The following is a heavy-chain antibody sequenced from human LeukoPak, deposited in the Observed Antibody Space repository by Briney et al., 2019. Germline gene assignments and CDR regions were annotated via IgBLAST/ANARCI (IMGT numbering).Heavy chain of an antibody. CDR1: GDSVSANGAA. Sequence: SQTLSLTCAISGDSVSANGAAWNWIRQSPSRGLEWLGRTYYRSKWYNDYAVSVKSRITINPDTSKNQFSLQLNSVTPEDTAVYYCARVPYYDFQADAFDIWGQGTMVTVSS. CDR2: TYYRSKWYN. V-gene: IGHV6-1*01. D-gene: IGHD3-3*01. J-gene: IGHJ3*02. CDR3: ARVPYYDFQADAFDI.